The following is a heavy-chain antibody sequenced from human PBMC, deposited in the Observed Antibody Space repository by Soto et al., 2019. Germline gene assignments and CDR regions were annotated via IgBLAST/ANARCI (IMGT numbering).Heavy chain of an antibody. CDR2: IYYSGST. Sequence: ASETLSLTCTVSGGSISSGDYSWSWIRQPPGKGLEWIGYIYYSGSTSYNPSLKSRVTISVDTSKNQFSLQLSSVTAADTAVYYCAREDVWGQGTLVTVSS. CDR3: AREDV. CDR1: GGSISSGDYS. J-gene: IGHJ4*02. V-gene: IGHV4-30-4*01.